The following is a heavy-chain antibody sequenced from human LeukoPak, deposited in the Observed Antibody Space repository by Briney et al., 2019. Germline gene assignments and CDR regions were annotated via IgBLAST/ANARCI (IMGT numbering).Heavy chain of an antibody. CDR3: ARAYLAGYSTNSDWFDP. D-gene: IGHD6-13*01. J-gene: IGHJ5*02. CDR2: INTNTGNP. Sequence: ASVKVSCKASGYTFTSYAMNWVRQAPGQGLEWMGWINTNTGNPTYAQGFTGRFVFPLDTSVSTAYLQISSLKAEDTAVYYCARAYLAGYSTNSDWFDPWGQGTLVTVSS. V-gene: IGHV7-4-1*02. CDR1: GYTFTSYA.